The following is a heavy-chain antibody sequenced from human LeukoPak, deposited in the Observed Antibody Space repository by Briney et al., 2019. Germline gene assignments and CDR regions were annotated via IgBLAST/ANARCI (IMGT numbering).Heavy chain of an antibody. CDR2: INHSGST. CDR3: ARDPSVHYYDSSGYFDY. V-gene: IGHV4-34*01. Sequence: PSETLSLTCAVYGGSFSGYYWSWIRQPPGKGLEWIGEINHSGSTNYNPSLKSRVTMSVDTSKNQFSLKLSSVTAADTAVYYCARDPSVHYYDSSGYFDYWGQGTLVTVSS. D-gene: IGHD3-22*01. J-gene: IGHJ4*02. CDR1: GGSFSGYY.